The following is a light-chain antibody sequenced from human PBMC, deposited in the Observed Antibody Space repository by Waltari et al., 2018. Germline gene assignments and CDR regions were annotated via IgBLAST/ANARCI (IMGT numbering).Light chain of an antibody. J-gene: IGKJ1*01. CDR2: WAS. V-gene: IGKV4-1*01. CDR3: QQFYSTPT. CDR1: QSVLRNSTKRNP. Sequence: DIVMTQSPDSLALSLGERATINCKSSQSVLRNSTKRNPLAWLQQRPGQPPKLLIYWASTRDSGVPDRFTGSGSGTDFTLTINSLQAEDVAVYYCQQFYSTPTFGQGTKVEI.